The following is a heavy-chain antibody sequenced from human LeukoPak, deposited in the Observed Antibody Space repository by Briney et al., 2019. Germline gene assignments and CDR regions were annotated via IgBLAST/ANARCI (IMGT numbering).Heavy chain of an antibody. D-gene: IGHD4-17*01. J-gene: IGHJ4*02. CDR1: GGTFSSYA. V-gene: IGHV1-69*05. CDR2: IIPIFGTA. CDR3: ARDYGDSPLKY. Sequence: ASVKVSCKASGGTFSSYAISWVRQAPGQGLEWMGGIIPIFGTANYAQKFQGRVTMTRDTSTSTVYMELSSLRSEDTAVYYCARDYGDSPLKYWGQGTLVTVSS.